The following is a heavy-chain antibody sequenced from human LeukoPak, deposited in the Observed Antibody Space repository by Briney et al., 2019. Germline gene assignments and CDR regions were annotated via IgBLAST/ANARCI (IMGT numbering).Heavy chain of an antibody. D-gene: IGHD1-26*01. CDR2: IYYSGST. CDR1: GGSISSSSYY. Sequence: SETLSLTCTVSGGSISSSSYYWGWIRQPPGKGLEWIGSIYYSGSTYYNPPLKSRVTISVDTPKNKFSLKLNSVTAADTAVYYCARPAYRGSYYDAFDIWGQGTMVTVSS. CDR3: ARPAYRGSYYDAFDI. J-gene: IGHJ3*02. V-gene: IGHV4-39*01.